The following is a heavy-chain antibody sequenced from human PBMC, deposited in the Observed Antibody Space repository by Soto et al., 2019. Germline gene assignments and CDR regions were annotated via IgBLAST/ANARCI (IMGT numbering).Heavy chain of an antibody. CDR3: AHRAALGLGELLWFWELFPGWFDP. D-gene: IGHD3-10*01. Sequence: QITLKESGPTLVKPTQTLTLTCTFSGFSLSTSGVGVGWIRQPPGKALEWLALIYWDDDKRYSPSLKSRLTSTKETCKNQVVLTMPNMDPVATATHYCAHRAALGLGELLWFWELFPGWFDPWGQGTLVTVSS. J-gene: IGHJ5*02. CDR1: GFSLSTSGVG. V-gene: IGHV2-5*02. CDR2: IYWDDDK.